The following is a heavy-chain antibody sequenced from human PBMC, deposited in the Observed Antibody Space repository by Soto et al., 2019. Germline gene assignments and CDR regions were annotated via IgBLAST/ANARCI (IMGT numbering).Heavy chain of an antibody. CDR1: GDSVSSNSAA. J-gene: IGHJ6*02. CDR2: TYYRSKWYN. D-gene: IGHD6-6*01. CDR3: ARDGTESAEYGSSSPPYYYYGMDV. V-gene: IGHV6-1*01. Sequence: SQTLSLTCVISGDSVSSNSAAWNWIRQSPSRGLEWLGRTYYRSKWYNDYAVSVKSRITINPDTSKSQFSLQLNSVTPEDTAVYYCARDGTESAEYGSSSPPYYYYGMDVWGQGTTVTVSS.